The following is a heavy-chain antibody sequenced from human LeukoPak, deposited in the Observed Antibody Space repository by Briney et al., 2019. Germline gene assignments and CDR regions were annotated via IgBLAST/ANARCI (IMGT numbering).Heavy chain of an antibody. J-gene: IGHJ4*02. CDR1: GYTFTGYY. CDR2: INPNSGGT. V-gene: IGHV1-2*02. D-gene: IGHD2-15*01. Sequence: ASVKVSCKASGYTFTGYYMHWVRQAPGQGLEWMGWINPNSGGTNYAQKFQGRVTMTRDTSISTAYMELSRLRSDDTAVYYCAREMFGVVAAITDYWGQGTLVTVSS. CDR3: AREMFGVVAAITDY.